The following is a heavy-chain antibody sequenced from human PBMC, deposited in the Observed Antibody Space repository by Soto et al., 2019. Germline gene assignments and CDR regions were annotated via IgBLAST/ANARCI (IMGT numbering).Heavy chain of an antibody. CDR1: GFSFSSYA. Sequence: RGGSLRLSCAASGFSFSSYAMGWVRQAPGKGLKWVSVISSSSGSTYYADSVKGRFTISTDNSKNTLFLQMNNLRAEDTAVYFCAKSIAARPWYFDYWGQGTLVTAPQ. CDR3: AKSIAARPWYFDY. V-gene: IGHV3-23*01. D-gene: IGHD6-6*01. CDR2: ISSSSGST. J-gene: IGHJ4*02.